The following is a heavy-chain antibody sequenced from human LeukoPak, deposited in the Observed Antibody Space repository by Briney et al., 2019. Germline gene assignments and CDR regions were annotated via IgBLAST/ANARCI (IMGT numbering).Heavy chain of an antibody. Sequence: KPGESLKISCKSSGYTFSSYWIGWVRQMPGKGLEWMGIIHPGDSDTRYSPSFQGQVTTSAVKSTSTVYLQWSSLKASDSAMYYCSRRGVGSDDYWGQGTLLIVSS. J-gene: IGHJ4*02. CDR3: SRRGVGSDDY. CDR2: IHPGDSDT. CDR1: GYTFSSYW. V-gene: IGHV5-51*01. D-gene: IGHD3-10*01.